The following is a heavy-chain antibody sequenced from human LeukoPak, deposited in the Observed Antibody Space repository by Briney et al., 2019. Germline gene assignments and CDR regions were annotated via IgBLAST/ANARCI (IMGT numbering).Heavy chain of an antibody. CDR2: VYYSGST. J-gene: IGHJ4*02. D-gene: IGHD2-15*01. Sequence: SETLSLTCVVSGGSVSGYYWGWIRQPPGRGLEWIGYVYYSGSTNYNPSFKSRITISVDTSRNQFSLHLSSVTAADTAVYYCARIHRYCSGGACYVLDNWGQGTLVAVSS. CDR3: ARIHRYCSGGACYVLDN. CDR1: GGSVSGYY. V-gene: IGHV4-59*02.